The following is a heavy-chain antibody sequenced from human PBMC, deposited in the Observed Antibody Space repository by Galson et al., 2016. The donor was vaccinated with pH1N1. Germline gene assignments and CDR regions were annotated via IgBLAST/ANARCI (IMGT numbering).Heavy chain of an antibody. CDR3: ARTRPQFRYLDWPKPHSFDS. V-gene: IGHV5-51*01. Sequence: QSGAEVKKPGESLRISCEGFGYSLTNYWIVWVRQMPGKGLEWMGIIYLSDSHTTYSPSFQGQVTISADKSISTAYLERSSLKASDTATYYCARTRPQFRYLDWPKPHSFDSWGQGTLVTVSS. CDR2: IYLSDSHT. CDR1: GYSLTNYW. J-gene: IGHJ4*02. D-gene: IGHD3-9*01.